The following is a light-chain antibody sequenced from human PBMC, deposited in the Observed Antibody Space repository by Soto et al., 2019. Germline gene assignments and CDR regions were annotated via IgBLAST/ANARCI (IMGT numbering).Light chain of an antibody. CDR2: KAS. J-gene: IGKJ1*01. Sequence: DIQMTQSPSSLSASTGDRVTITVRASQTISSWLAWYQQKPGKAPKLLIYKASTLKSGVPSRFSGSGSGTEFTLTISSLQPDDFATYYCQHYNSYSEAFGQGTKVDIK. V-gene: IGKV1-5*03. CDR3: QHYNSYSEA. CDR1: QTISSW.